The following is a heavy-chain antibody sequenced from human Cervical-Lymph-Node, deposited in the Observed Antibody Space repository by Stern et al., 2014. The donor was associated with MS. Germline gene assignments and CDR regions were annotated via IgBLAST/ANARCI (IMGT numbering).Heavy chain of an antibody. V-gene: IGHV2-70*01. Sequence: ESGPALVKPTQTLTLTCTFSGFSLSNGGMCVTWIRQPQGKALDWLALINWDDDKYYTTSLKTRLTISKDTSKNQVVLTMTNMDPVDTATYYCARANYGDYIDYWGQGTLVTVSS. CDR1: GFSLSNGGMC. CDR2: INWDDDK. CDR3: ARANYGDYIDY. D-gene: IGHD4-17*01. J-gene: IGHJ4*02.